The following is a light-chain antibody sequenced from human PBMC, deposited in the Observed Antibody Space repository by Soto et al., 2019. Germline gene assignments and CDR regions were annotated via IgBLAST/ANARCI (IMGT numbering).Light chain of an antibody. Sequence: DIQMTQSPSSLSASVGDRVTITCRASQTITNYLNWYQQKPGKAPQLLIYGASTLQSGVPSRFTGRWFWTEFTLTISSLQPEDFATYHCQQSHSTPWTFGQGTKVEIK. V-gene: IGKV1-39*01. CDR2: GAS. CDR1: QTITNY. CDR3: QQSHSTPWT. J-gene: IGKJ1*01.